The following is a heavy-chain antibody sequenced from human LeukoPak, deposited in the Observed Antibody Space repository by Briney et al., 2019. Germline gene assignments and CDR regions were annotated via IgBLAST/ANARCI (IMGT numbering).Heavy chain of an antibody. CDR1: GYTFTGYY. V-gene: IGHV1-2*02. CDR3: ARLTYYDFWSGYNYAFDI. J-gene: IGHJ3*02. D-gene: IGHD3-3*01. CDR2: INPSSGGT. Sequence: GASVKVSCKASGYTFTGYYMHWVRQAPGQGLEWMGWINPSSGGTNYAQKFQGRVTMTRDTSISTAYMELSRLRSDDTAVYYCARLTYYDFWSGYNYAFDIWGQGTMVTVXX.